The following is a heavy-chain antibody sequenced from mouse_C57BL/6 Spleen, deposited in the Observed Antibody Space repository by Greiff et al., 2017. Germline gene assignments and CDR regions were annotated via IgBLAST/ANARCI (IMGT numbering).Heavy chain of an antibody. J-gene: IGHJ2*01. CDR3: ARDRYYGDFDD. Sequence: EVQVVESEGGLVQPGSSMKLSCTASGFTFSDYYMAWVRQVPEKGLEWVANINYDGGSTYYLDSLKSRFIISRDNAKNILYLQMSSLKSEDTATYYCARDRYYGDFDDWGQGTTLTVSS. CDR1: GFTFSDYY. CDR2: INYDGGST. D-gene: IGHD1-1*01. V-gene: IGHV5-16*01.